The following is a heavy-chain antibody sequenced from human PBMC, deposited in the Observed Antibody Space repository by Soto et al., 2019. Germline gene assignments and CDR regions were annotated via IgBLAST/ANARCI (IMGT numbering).Heavy chain of an antibody. CDR2: ISSSSSTI. Sequence: PGGSLRLSCAASGFTFSSYSMNWVRQAPGKGLEWVSYISSSSSTIYYADSVKGRFTISRDNAKNSLYLQMNSLRDEDTAVYYCAKGGYSGYDYGFDYWGQGTLVTVSS. CDR1: GFTFSSYS. V-gene: IGHV3-48*02. CDR3: AKGGYSGYDYGFDY. J-gene: IGHJ4*02. D-gene: IGHD5-12*01.